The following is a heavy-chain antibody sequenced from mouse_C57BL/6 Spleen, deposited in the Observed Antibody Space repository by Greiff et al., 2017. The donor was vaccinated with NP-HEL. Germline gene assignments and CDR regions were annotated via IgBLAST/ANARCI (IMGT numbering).Heavy chain of an antibody. D-gene: IGHD2-3*01. CDR1: GFTFSSYA. CDR2: ISDGGSYT. J-gene: IGHJ2*01. V-gene: IGHV5-4*03. CDR3: ARGHDGYPDY. Sequence: EVMLVESGGGLVKPGGSLKLSCAASGFTFSSYAMSWVRQTPEKRLEWVATISDGGSYTYYPDNVQGRFTISRDNAKNNLYLQMSHLKSEDTAMYYCARGHDGYPDYWGQGTTLTVSS.